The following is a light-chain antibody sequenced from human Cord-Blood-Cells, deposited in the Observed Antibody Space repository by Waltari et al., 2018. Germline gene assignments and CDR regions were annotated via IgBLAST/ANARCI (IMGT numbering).Light chain of an antibody. V-gene: IGLV2-14*01. Sequence: QSALTQPASVSGSPGQSITIPCTGTSSDVGGYHYVSWYQQPPGKAPKLLIYDVSNRPSGVSNRFSGSKSGNTASLTISGLQAEDEADYYCSSYTSSSTLYVFGTGTKVTVL. CDR3: SSYTSSSTLYV. CDR1: SSDVGGYHY. J-gene: IGLJ1*01. CDR2: DVS.